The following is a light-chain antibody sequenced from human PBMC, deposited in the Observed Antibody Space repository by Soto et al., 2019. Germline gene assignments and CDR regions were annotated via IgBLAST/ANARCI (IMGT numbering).Light chain of an antibody. Sequence: EIVMTQSPATLSVSPGERATLSCRASQSVSSNLAWYQQKPGQAPRLLIYGASTRATAIPARFSGSGSGTEFTLTISSVQSEDFAVYYCQQYNNGWTFGQGTKVEIK. CDR3: QQYNNGWT. V-gene: IGKV3-15*01. CDR2: GAS. J-gene: IGKJ1*01. CDR1: QSVSSN.